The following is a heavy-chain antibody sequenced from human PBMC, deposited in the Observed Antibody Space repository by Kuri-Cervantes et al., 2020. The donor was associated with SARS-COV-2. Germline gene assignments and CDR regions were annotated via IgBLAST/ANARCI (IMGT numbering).Heavy chain of an antibody. V-gene: IGHV4-39*07. J-gene: IGHJ4*02. CDR3: AGWPVVPAANPKWGIDY. Sequence: SETLSLTCTVSGGSISSSSYYWSWIRQPPGKGLEWIGEINHSGSTNYNPSLKSRVTISVDTSKNQFSLKLSPVTAADTAVYYCAGWPVVPAANPKWGIDYWGQGTLVTVSS. CDR1: GGSISSSSYY. CDR2: INHSGST. D-gene: IGHD2-2*01.